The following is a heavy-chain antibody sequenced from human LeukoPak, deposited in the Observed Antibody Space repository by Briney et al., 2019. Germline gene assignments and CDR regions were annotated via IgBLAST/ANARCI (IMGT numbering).Heavy chain of an antibody. J-gene: IGHJ4*01. Sequence: PGGSLRLSCAASGFNFIDYSMNWVRQAPGKGLEWVSYIGISSGYIKYADSVKGRFTISRDNARNSLYLQMNSLRVEDTAVYYCARDHRYAFDNWGHGTLVTVSS. CDR2: IGISSGYI. V-gene: IGHV3-21*01. D-gene: IGHD5-12*01. CDR1: GFNFIDYS. CDR3: ARDHRYAFDN.